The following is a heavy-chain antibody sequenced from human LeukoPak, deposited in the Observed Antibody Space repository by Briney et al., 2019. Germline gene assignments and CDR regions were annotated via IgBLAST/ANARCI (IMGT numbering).Heavy chain of an antibody. Sequence: NPSETLSLTCAVYGGSFSGYYWSWMRQPPGKGLEWIGEINHSGSTNYNASLKSRVTISVDTSKNQFSLKLSSVTAADTAVYYCARGRPRFFEWLLTAAPPHGIRAFDYWGQGTLVTVSS. CDR1: GGSFSGYY. D-gene: IGHD3-3*01. V-gene: IGHV4-34*01. J-gene: IGHJ4*02. CDR3: ARGRPRFFEWLLTAAPPHGIRAFDY. CDR2: INHSGST.